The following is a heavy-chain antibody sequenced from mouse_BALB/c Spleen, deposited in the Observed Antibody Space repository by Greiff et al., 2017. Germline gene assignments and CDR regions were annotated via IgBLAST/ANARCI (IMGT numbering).Heavy chain of an antibody. V-gene: IGHV2-6-7*01. CDR2: IWGDGST. J-gene: IGHJ4*01. Sequence: QVQLKESGPGLVAPSQSLSITCTVSGFSLTGYGVNWVRQPPGKGLEWLGMIWGDGSTDYNSALKSRLSISKDNSKSQVFLKMNSLQTDDTARYYCARVPYYGSSYSYAMDYWGQGTSVTVSS. D-gene: IGHD1-1*01. CDR3: ARVPYYGSSYSYAMDY. CDR1: GFSLTGYG.